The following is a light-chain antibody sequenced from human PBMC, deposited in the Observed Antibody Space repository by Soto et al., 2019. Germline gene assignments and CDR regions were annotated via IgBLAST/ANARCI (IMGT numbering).Light chain of an antibody. CDR1: QSISIW. J-gene: IGKJ1*01. V-gene: IGKV1-5*03. Sequence: EIQMTQSPSTLSASIGDRVIITCRASQSISIWLAWYQQKPGKAPKLLIYKASSLESGVPSRFSGSGSGTEFTLTISSLQPDDFATYYCQQYNSYWTFGQGTKVDIK. CDR3: QQYNSYWT. CDR2: KAS.